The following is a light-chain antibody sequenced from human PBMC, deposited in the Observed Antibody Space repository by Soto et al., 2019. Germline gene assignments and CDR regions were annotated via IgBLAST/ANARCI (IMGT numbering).Light chain of an antibody. CDR3: TSYRSSTTRYV. CDR2: DVS. V-gene: IGLV2-14*01. CDR1: SSDVGGYNY. J-gene: IGLJ1*01. Sequence: QSALTQPASVSGSPGQSITISCTGTSSDVGGYNYVSWYQQHPGKAPKLIIFDVSNRPSGVSNRFSGSKSGNTASLTISGLQAEDEGDYYCTSYRSSTTRYVFGTGTKVTDL.